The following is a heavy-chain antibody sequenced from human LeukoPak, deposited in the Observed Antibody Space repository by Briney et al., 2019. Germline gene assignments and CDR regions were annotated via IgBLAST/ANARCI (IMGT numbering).Heavy chain of an antibody. CDR2: IYYSGST. Sequence: SESLSLTCTVSDGSISSYYWSWLRQPPGKGLEWIGYIYYSGSTNYNPSLKSRVTISVDTSKNQFSLKLSSVIAADTAVYYCARAPGSSGWYYFDYWGQGTLVTVSS. V-gene: IGHV4-59*01. CDR1: DGSISSYY. CDR3: ARAPGSSGWYYFDY. J-gene: IGHJ4*02. D-gene: IGHD6-19*01.